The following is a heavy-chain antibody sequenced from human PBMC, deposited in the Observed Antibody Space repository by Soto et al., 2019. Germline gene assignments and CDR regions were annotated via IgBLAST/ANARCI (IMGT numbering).Heavy chain of an antibody. CDR2: INPSGGST. CDR1: GYTFTSYY. J-gene: IGHJ4*02. D-gene: IGHD1-26*01. CDR3: ARDLYSGRYHHS. V-gene: IGHV1-46*01. Sequence: ASVKVSCKASGYTFTSYYMHWVRQAPGQGLEWMGIINPSGGSTSYAQKFQGRVTMTRDTYTSTVYMELSSLRSQDTAVYYCARDLYSGRYHHSWGQGTLVTVSS.